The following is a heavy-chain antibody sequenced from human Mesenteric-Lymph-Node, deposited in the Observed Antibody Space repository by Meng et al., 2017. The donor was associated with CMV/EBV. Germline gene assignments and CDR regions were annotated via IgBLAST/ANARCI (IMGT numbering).Heavy chain of an antibody. CDR3: ARGGSYYDSSGSILEYFQH. D-gene: IGHD3-22*01. J-gene: IGHJ1*01. CDR2: MNPNSGNT. CDR1: TFSSYA. V-gene: IGHV1-8*02. Sequence: TFSSYAISWVRQAHGQGLEWMGWMNPNSGNTGYAQKFQGRVTMTRNTSISTAYMELSSLRSEDTAVYYCARGGSYYDSSGSILEYFQHWGQGTLVTVSS.